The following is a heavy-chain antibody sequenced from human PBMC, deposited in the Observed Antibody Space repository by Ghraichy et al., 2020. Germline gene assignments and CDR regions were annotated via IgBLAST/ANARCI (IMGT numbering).Heavy chain of an antibody. J-gene: IGHJ4*02. Sequence: GGSLRLSCAASGFTFSSYAMHWVRQAPGKGLEWVAVISYDGSNKYYADSVKGRFTISRDNSKNTLYLQMNSLRAEDTAVYYCARVEMATVFTFDYWGQGTLVTVSS. V-gene: IGHV3-30-3*01. CDR1: GFTFSSYA. CDR3: ARVEMATVFTFDY. CDR2: ISYDGSNK. D-gene: IGHD5-24*01.